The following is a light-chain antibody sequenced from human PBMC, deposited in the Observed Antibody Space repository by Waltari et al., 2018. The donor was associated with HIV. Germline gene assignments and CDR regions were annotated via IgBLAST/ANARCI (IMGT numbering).Light chain of an antibody. CDR3: CSYAGSSTYV. CDR2: EVT. CDR1: SRDLESYSF. J-gene: IGLJ1*01. V-gene: IGLV2-23*02. Sequence: QSALTQPASVSGSPGQSITISCTGTSRDLESYSFFSWYQQHPGKAPKLLIYEVTKRPSGVSNRFSGSKSGDTASLTISGLQAEDEADYYCCSYAGSSTYVFGTGTKVTVL.